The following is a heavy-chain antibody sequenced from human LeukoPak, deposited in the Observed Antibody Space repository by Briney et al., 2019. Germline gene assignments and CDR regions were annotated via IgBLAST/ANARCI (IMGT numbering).Heavy chain of an antibody. V-gene: IGHV1-2*02. CDR2: INPNSGGT. D-gene: IGHD3-22*01. CDR3: ARATSGYYDYFDY. Sequence: ASVKVSCKASGYTFTSYYMHWVRQAPGQGLEWMGWINPNSGGTNYAQKFQGRVTMTRDTSISTAYMELSRLRSDDTAVYYCARATSGYYDYFDYWGQGTLVTVSS. CDR1: GYTFTSYY. J-gene: IGHJ4*02.